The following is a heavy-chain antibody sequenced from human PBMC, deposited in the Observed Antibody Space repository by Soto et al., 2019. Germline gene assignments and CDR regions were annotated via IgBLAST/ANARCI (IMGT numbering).Heavy chain of an antibody. CDR3: ARVPGRL. D-gene: IGHD3-10*01. V-gene: IGHV3-53*02. CDR1: GFSVSRNY. J-gene: IGHJ4*02. Sequence: QLVETGGGLIQPGTSLTLSCAASGFSVSRNYMTWVRQAPGKGLEWVSFVYSGGATFYADSVKGRFILSGDDSQNTMYLRMNNLRAEDTAVYYCARVPGRLWGRGTLVTVAS. CDR2: VYSGGAT.